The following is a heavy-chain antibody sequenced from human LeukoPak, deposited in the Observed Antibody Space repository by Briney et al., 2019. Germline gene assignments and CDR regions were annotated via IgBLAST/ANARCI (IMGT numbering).Heavy chain of an antibody. V-gene: IGHV1-69*05. CDR3: AVTRTGTVTTFDY. J-gene: IGHJ4*02. Sequence: ASVKVSCKASGGTFSSYAISWVRQAPGQGLEWMGRIIPIFGTANYAQKFQGRVTITTAESTSTAYMELSSLRSEDTAVYYCAVTRTGTVTTFDYWGQGTLVTVSS. D-gene: IGHD4-17*01. CDR1: GGTFSSYA. CDR2: IIPIFGTA.